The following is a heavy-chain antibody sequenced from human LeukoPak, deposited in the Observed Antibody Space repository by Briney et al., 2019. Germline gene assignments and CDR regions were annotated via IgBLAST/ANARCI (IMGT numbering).Heavy chain of an antibody. J-gene: IGHJ4*02. CDR3: AKDPIFSGSYGVFDY. CDR2: ISGSGGST. V-gene: IGHV3-23*01. Sequence: GGSLRLSCAASGFTFSSYAMSWVRQAPGKGLEWVSAISGSGGSTYYADSVKGRFTISRDNSKNTLYLQMNSLRAGDTAVYYCAKDPIFSGSYGVFDYWGLGTLVTVSS. D-gene: IGHD1-26*01. CDR1: GFTFSSYA.